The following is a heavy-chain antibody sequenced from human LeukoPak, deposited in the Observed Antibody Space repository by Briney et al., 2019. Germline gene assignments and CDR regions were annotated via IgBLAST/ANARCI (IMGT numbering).Heavy chain of an antibody. Sequence: GGSLRLSCAASGFAFSSYAMGWVRQAPGKGLEWVSAISGSGGSTYYADSVKGRFTISRDNSKNTLYLQMNSLRAEDTAVYYCAKDTAMVWTSDYWGQGTLVTVSS. J-gene: IGHJ4*02. CDR1: GFAFSSYA. D-gene: IGHD5-18*01. CDR2: ISGSGGST. CDR3: AKDTAMVWTSDY. V-gene: IGHV3-23*01.